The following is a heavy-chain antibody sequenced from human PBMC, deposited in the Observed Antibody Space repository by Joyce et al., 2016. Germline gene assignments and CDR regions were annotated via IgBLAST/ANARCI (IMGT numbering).Heavy chain of an antibody. D-gene: IGHD2-15*01. CDR1: GGIFSNYA. V-gene: IGHV1-69*01. J-gene: IGHJ6*02. Sequence: VQLVQSGAEVKKPGSSVKVSCKASGGIFSNYAISWGRQAPGQGLEWMGGIIPIFGTANYAQKFQGRVTITADESTSTAYMELSSLRSDDTAVYYCARDQFVVVVASTMDYYYAMDVWGQGTTVTVSS. CDR3: ARDQFVVVVASTMDYYYAMDV. CDR2: IIPIFGTA.